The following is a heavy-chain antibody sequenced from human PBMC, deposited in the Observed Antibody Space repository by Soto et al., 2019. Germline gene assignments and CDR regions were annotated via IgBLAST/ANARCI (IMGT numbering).Heavy chain of an antibody. D-gene: IGHD3-10*01. V-gene: IGHV3-30*03. CDR3: ARGSDYDSATFDY. CDR2: ISYDGRNE. Sequence: GGSLRLSCEASGFTFSTYGMHWVRQAPGKGLEWVAVISYDGRNENYVDSVKGRFTIPRDNSKNTLYLQINSLRIDDTAVFYCARGSDYDSATFDYWGQGAQVTVSS. CDR1: GFTFSTYG. J-gene: IGHJ4*02.